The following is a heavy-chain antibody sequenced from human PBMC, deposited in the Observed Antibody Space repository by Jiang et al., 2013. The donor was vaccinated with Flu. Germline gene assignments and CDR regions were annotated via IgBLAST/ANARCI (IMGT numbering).Heavy chain of an antibody. J-gene: IGHJ4*02. D-gene: IGHD2-15*01. Sequence: TLSLTCSVSGGSISRGAHYWSWVRQXPGKGLEWIGYIYYSGGTSYNPSLKSRVTISLDTSKNQFSLRVTTMTAADTAVYYCARGDIPDSWGQGTLVTVSS. CDR3: ARGDIPDS. CDR1: GGSISRGAHY. V-gene: IGHV4-31*03. CDR2: IYYSGGT.